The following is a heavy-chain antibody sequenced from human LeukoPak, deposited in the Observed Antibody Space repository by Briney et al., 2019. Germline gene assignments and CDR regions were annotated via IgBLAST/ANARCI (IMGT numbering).Heavy chain of an antibody. D-gene: IGHD5/OR15-5a*01. J-gene: IGHJ4*02. V-gene: IGHV3-74*03. CDR1: GFIFSDYW. Sequence: PGGSLRLSCAASGFIFSDYWMHWVRQAPGKGLVWVSRVNNDGSSTTYADSVKGRFTISRDNAKNTLYLQMNSLRAEDTAACYCAKGGLRVTDYWGQGTLVTVSS. CDR3: AKGGLRVTDY. CDR2: VNNDGSST.